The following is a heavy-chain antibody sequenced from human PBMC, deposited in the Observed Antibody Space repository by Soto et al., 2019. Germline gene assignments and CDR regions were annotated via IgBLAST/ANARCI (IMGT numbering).Heavy chain of an antibody. CDR2: ISSSSSYI. CDR3: ARHTGLGPIPFDY. V-gene: IGHV3-21*01. J-gene: IGHJ4*02. CDR1: GFTFSSYS. Sequence: GGSLRLSCAASGFTFSSYSMNWVRQAPGKGLEWVSSISSSSSYIYYADSVKGRFTISRDNAKNSLYLQMNSLRAEDTAVYYCARHTGLGPIPFDYWGQGTPVTVSS.